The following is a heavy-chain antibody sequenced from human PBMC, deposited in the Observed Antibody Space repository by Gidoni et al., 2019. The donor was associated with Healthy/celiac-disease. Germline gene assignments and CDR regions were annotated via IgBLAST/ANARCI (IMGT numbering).Heavy chain of an antibody. CDR3: AKRDAVKYYFDY. Sequence: EVQLLESGGGLVQPGGSLRLSCAASGFTFSSYGRSCVRQAPGKGLALVSAISGSGGSTYYAYSVKGRFTISRDNSKNTLYLQMNSLRAEDTAVYYCAKRDAVKYYFDYWGQGTLVTVSS. D-gene: IGHD4-17*01. CDR2: ISGSGGST. V-gene: IGHV3-23*01. CDR1: GFTFSSYG. J-gene: IGHJ4*02.